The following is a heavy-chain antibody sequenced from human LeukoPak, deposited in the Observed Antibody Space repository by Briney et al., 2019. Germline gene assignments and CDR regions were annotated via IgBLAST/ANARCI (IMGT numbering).Heavy chain of an antibody. Sequence: ASVKVSCKASGYTFTSYDISWVRQAPGQGLEWMGGIIPIFGTANYAQKFQGRVTITADESTSTAYMELSSLRSEDTAVYYCASGDYYGSGSLYYFDYWGQGTLVTVSS. CDR3: ASGDYYGSGSLYYFDY. D-gene: IGHD3-10*01. V-gene: IGHV1-69*13. CDR2: IIPIFGTA. CDR1: GYTFTSYD. J-gene: IGHJ4*02.